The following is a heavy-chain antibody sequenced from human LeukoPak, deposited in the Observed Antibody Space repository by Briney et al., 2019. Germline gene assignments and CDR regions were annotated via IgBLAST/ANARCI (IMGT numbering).Heavy chain of an antibody. V-gene: IGHV3-21*01. J-gene: IGHJ4*02. CDR3: ARSPFGRSGYYYVTFDY. CDR1: GFTFSSYS. Sequence: GGSLRLSCAASGFTFSSYSMNWVRQAPGKGLEWVSSISSSSSYIYYADSVKGRFTISRDNAKNSLYLQMNSLRAEDTAVYYCARSPFGRSGYYYVTFDYWGQGTLVTVSS. CDR2: ISSSSSYI. D-gene: IGHD3-22*01.